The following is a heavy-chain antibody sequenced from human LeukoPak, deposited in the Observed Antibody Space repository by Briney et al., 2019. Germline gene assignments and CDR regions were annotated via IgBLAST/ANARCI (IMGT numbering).Heavy chain of an antibody. V-gene: IGHV4-39*07. CDR2: VYYVGNS. J-gene: IGHJ4*02. D-gene: IGHD3-10*01. CDR3: ARAGGGYYGSGSLDY. CDR1: GGSLSGSDYY. Sequence: SETLSLTCSVSGGSLSGSDYYWAWVRQPPGKGLEWIGTVYYVGNSYENPSLKRRVTISIDSSKNQLSLKLTSLTAADTAVYYCARAGGGYYGSGSLDYWGQGSLVTVSS.